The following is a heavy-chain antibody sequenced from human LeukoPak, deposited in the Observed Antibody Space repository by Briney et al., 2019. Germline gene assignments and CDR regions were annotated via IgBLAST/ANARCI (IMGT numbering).Heavy chain of an antibody. CDR1: DGSITNYD. CDR3: ARTPGGPGNSRAFDY. Sequence: SETLSLTCTVSDGSITNYDWSWVRQPPGKGLEFIGHVHYSGTTNYIPSLRSRVTISIDTSKKHFFLKLKSVTAADTAVYYCARTPGGPGNSRAFDYWGQGTLVTVSS. CDR2: VHYSGTT. V-gene: IGHV4-59*01. D-gene: IGHD4-23*01. J-gene: IGHJ4*02.